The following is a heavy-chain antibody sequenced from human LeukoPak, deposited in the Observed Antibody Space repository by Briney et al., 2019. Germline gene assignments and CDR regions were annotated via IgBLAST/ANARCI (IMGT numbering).Heavy chain of an antibody. CDR1: GFTFRTYG. CDR3: ARDAAYDFRNPYRYFQH. D-gene: IGHD3-3*01. J-gene: IGHJ1*01. CDR2: IRQDGSET. Sequence: GGSLRLSCAASGFTFRTYGMGWVRQAPGKGLDWVGNIRQDGSETYYADSLKGRFTISRDDAKSALYLQMNSLRAEDTAVYYCARDAAYDFRNPYRYFQHWGQGTLVTVSS. V-gene: IGHV3-7*01.